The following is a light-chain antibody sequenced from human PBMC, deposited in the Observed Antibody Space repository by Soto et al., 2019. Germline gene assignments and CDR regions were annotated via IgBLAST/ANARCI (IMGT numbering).Light chain of an antibody. CDR3: QQRSNWPLN. CDR2: DAS. CDR1: QSVSSY. V-gene: IGKV3-11*01. Sequence: EIVLTQSPATLSLSPGERATLSCRASQSVSSYLAWYQQKPGQPPRLVIYDASNRATGIPARFSGSGSGTDFPLTISSLEPEDLAVYYGQQRSNWPLNFGGGTKVEIK. J-gene: IGKJ4*01.